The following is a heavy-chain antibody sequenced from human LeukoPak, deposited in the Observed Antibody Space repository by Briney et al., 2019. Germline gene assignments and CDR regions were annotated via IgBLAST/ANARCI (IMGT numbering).Heavy chain of an antibody. CDR1: GGSISSSSYY. D-gene: IGHD4-11*01. V-gene: IGHV4-39*02. Sequence: SETLSLTCTVSGGSISSSSYYWGWIRQPPGKWLEWIGSIYYSGSTYYNPSLKSRVTTSVDTSKNQFSLKLSSVTAADTAVYYCAREWGVTVTRPFDPWGQGTLVTVSS. CDR2: IYYSGST. CDR3: AREWGVTVTRPFDP. J-gene: IGHJ5*02.